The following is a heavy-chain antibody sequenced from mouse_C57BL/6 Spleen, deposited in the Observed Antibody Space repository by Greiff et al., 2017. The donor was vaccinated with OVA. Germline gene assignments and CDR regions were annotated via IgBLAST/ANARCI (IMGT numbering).Heavy chain of an antibody. J-gene: IGHJ2*01. Sequence: EVKLVESGGGLVQPGGSMKLSCVASGFTFSNYWMNWVRQSPEKGLELVAQIRLKSDNYATPYAVSVKGRFTISRDDSKSSIYLQINNLRAEDTRIYYCTGLITTVVATGDYWGQGTTLTVSS. CDR1: GFTFSNYW. CDR2: IRLKSDNYAT. V-gene: IGHV6-3*01. CDR3: TGLITTVVATGDY. D-gene: IGHD1-1*01.